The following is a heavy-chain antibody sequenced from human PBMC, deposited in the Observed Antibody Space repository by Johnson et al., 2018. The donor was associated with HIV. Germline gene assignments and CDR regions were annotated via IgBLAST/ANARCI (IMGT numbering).Heavy chain of an antibody. D-gene: IGHD5-24*01. J-gene: IGHJ3*02. CDR1: GFTFSSYA. CDR2: ISWNSGSI. V-gene: IGHV3-9*01. Sequence: VQLVESGGGLVQPGGSLRLSCAASGFTFSSYAMHWVRQAPGKGLEWVAAISWNSGSIGYADSVKGRFTISRDNAKNSLYLQMNSLRAEDTAVYYCARRSGYAFDIWGQGTMVTVSS. CDR3: ARRSGYAFDI.